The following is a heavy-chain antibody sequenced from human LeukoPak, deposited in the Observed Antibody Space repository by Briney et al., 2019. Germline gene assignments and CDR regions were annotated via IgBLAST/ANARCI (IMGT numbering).Heavy chain of an antibody. D-gene: IGHD2-2*01. CDR1: GFTFSGYW. CDR3: ARAQTMRGKWYQLLPSLDY. Sequence: GGSLRLSCAASGFTFSGYWMNWVRQSPGKGLEWVANINQEGSEKYYVDSVKGRFTISRDNAKNSLYLQMNSLRAEDTADYYCARAQTMRGKWYQLLPSLDYWGQGTLVTVSS. CDR2: INQEGSEK. J-gene: IGHJ4*02. V-gene: IGHV3-7*01.